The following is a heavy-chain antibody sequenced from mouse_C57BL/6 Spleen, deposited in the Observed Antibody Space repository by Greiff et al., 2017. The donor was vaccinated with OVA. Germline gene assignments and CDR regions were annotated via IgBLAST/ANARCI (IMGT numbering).Heavy chain of an antibody. J-gene: IGHJ2*01. Sequence: VKLQESGPELVKPGASVKISCKASGYAFSSSWMNWVKQRPGKGLEWIGRIYPGDGDTNYNGKFKGKATLTADKSSSTAYMQLSSLTSEDSAVYFCATPITTVKAFDYWGQGTTLTVSS. CDR2: IYPGDGDT. CDR1: GYAFSSSW. V-gene: IGHV1-82*01. CDR3: ATPITTVKAFDY. D-gene: IGHD1-1*01.